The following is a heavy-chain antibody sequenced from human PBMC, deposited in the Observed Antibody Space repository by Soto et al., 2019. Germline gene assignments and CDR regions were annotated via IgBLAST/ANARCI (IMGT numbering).Heavy chain of an antibody. CDR3: AREVPVVMSNCFDP. CDR1: GYTFTSYA. J-gene: IGHJ5*02. CDR2: INAGNGNT. D-gene: IGHD2-2*01. V-gene: IGHV1-3*01. Sequence: QVQLVQSGAEVKEPGASVKVSCKASGYTFTSYAMHWVRQAPGQRLEWMGWINAGNGNTKYSQSFQGRVTITRDTSANTAYMELSSLRPEDTAVYNCAREVPVVMSNCFDPWGQGTLVTVSS.